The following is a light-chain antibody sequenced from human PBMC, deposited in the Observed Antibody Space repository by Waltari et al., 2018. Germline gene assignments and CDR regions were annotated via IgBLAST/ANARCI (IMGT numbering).Light chain of an antibody. CDR2: RSD. CDR1: ASNIGHNV. J-gene: IGLJ3*02. V-gene: IGLV1-44*01. CDR3: AAWDDSLNGRWV. Sequence: QSVLTQPPSASGTPGQGVTISCSGGASNIGHNVLIWSQQVPGKAPKLLIYRSDRRPAGVPDRFSGSKSGTSASLAISGLQSEDEADYYCAAWDDSLNGRWVFGGGTKVTVL.